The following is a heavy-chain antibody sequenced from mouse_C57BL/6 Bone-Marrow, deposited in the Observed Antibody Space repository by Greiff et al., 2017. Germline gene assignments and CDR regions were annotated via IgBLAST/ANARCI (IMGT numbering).Heavy chain of an antibody. D-gene: IGHD1-1*01. J-gene: IGHJ1*03. Sequence: LVESGPELVKPGASVKISCKASGYAFSSSWMNWVKQRPGKGLEWIGRIYPGDGDTNYNGKFKGKATLTADKSSSTAYMQLSSLTSEDSAVYFCARENYGSRNWYFDVWGTGTTVTVSS. CDR3: ARENYGSRNWYFDV. CDR1: GYAFSSSW. CDR2: IYPGDGDT. V-gene: IGHV1-82*01.